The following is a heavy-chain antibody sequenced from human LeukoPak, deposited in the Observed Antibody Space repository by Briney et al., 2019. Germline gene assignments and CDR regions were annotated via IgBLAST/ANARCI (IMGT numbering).Heavy chain of an antibody. V-gene: IGHV3-7*01. CDR3: ARDPSRGYTYGYGDY. J-gene: IGHJ4*02. CDR1: GFTFSNYW. CDR2: IYRDGSET. D-gene: IGHD5-18*01. Sequence: GGSLRLSCAASGFTFSNYWMNWVRQPPGKRLEWVANIYRDGSETYYVDSVKGRFTISRDNAKNSLYLQMNGLRAEDTAVYYSARDPSRGYTYGYGDYWGQGTLVTVSS.